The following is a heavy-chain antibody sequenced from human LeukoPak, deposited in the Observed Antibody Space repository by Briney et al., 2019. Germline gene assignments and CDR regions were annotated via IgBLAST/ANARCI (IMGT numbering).Heavy chain of an antibody. V-gene: IGHV4-59*01. D-gene: IGHD6-13*01. CDR3: ARAIAAAEAFDI. Sequence: SETLSLTCTVSGGSISSYYWSWIRQPPGKGLEWIGYIYYSGSTNYNPSLKSRVTISVDTSKNQFSLKLSSVTAADTAVYYCARAIAAAEAFDIWGQGTTVTVSS. CDR1: GGSISSYY. J-gene: IGHJ3*02. CDR2: IYYSGST.